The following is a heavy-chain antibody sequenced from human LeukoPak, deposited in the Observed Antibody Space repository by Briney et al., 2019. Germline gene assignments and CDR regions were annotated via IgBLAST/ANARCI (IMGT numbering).Heavy chain of an antibody. V-gene: IGHV3-30*18. D-gene: IGHD3-9*01. CDR3: AKDSSRYDITYGMDV. CDR1: GFTFSSYG. Sequence: GGSLRLSCAASGFTFSSYGVHWVRQAPGKGLEWVAVISYDGSNKYYADSVKGRFTISRDNSKNTLYLQMNGLRAEDTAVYYCAKDSSRYDITYGMDVWGKGTTVTVSS. CDR2: ISYDGSNK. J-gene: IGHJ6*04.